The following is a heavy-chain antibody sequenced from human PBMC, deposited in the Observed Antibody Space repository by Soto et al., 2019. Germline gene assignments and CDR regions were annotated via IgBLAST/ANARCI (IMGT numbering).Heavy chain of an antibody. CDR1: GGTFSSYA. V-gene: IGHV1-69*13. CDR3: ARDAVYSNYVNYYYYGMDV. J-gene: IGHJ6*02. Sequence: SVKVSCKASGGTFSSYAISWVRQAPGQGLEWMGGIIPIFGTANYAQKFQGRVTITADESTSTAYMELSSLRSEDTAVYYCARDAVYSNYVNYYYYGMDVWGQGTTVTVSS. D-gene: IGHD4-4*01. CDR2: IIPIFGTA.